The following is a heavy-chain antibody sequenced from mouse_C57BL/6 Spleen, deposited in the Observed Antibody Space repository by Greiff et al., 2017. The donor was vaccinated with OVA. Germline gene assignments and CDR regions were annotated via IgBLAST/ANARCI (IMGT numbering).Heavy chain of an antibody. CDR3: ARSPHYYGSSYGFDY. V-gene: IGHV1-55*01. Sequence: QVQLQQSGAELVKPGASVKMSCKASGYTFTSYWLTWVKQRPGQGLEWIGDIYPGSGSTNYNEKFKSKATLTVDTSSSTAYMQLSSLTSEDSAVYYCARSPHYYGSSYGFDYWGQGTTLTVSS. D-gene: IGHD1-1*01. CDR2: IYPGSGST. J-gene: IGHJ2*01. CDR1: GYTFTSYW.